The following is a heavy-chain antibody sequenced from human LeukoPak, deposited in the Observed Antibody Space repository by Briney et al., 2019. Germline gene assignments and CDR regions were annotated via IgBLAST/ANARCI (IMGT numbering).Heavy chain of an antibody. CDR2: VTHSGDST. Sequence: GGSLRLSCAASGFTFDIYAMPWVRQAPGKGLEWVSGVTHSGDSTYYADSVKGRFTISRDNSKDTLYLQMNSLRAEDTAVYFCAKVAVTGPSFDYWGQGTLVSVSS. V-gene: IGHV3-23*01. J-gene: IGHJ4*02. CDR3: AKVAVTGPSFDY. D-gene: IGHD6-19*01. CDR1: GFTFDIYA.